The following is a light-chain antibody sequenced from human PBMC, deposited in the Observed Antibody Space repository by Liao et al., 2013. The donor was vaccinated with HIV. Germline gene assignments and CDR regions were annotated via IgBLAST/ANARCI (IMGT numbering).Light chain of an antibody. Sequence: SYELTQSPSVSVSPGQTASITCSGDKLGDRDASWYQQKPGQSPVLVIYQDTRRPSGIPERFSGSNSGNTATLTISGTQPMDEADYYCQAWDSSTAVFGTGTKVTVL. J-gene: IGLJ1*01. CDR1: KLGDRD. V-gene: IGLV3-1*01. CDR3: QAWDSSTAV. CDR2: QDT.